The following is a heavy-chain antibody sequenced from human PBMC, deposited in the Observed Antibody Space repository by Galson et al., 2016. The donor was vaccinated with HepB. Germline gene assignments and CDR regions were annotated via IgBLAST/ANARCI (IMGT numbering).Heavy chain of an antibody. Sequence: SETLSLTCAFSGESFSAYYWSWIRQPPGKGLEWVGEFAHGGSTNYNPSLMSRVTISRDTSKNHLSLKLTSVTAADTAVYYCARGDGRYGSGSYSNYWGQGTLVTVSS. CDR3: ARGDGRYGSGSYSNY. CDR2: FAHGGST. V-gene: IGHV4-34*01. CDR1: GESFSAYY. D-gene: IGHD3-10*01. J-gene: IGHJ4*02.